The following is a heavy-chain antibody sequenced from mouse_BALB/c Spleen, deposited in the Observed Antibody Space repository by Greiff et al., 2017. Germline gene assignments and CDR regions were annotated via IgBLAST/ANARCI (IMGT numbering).Heavy chain of an antibody. Sequence: EVQGVESGGDLVKPGGSLKLSCAASGFTFSSYGMSWVRQTPDKRLEWVATISSGGSYTYYPDSVKGRFTISRDNAKNTLYLQMSSLKSEDTAMYYCARQGGNGDYWGQGTTLTVSS. CDR2: ISSGGSYT. J-gene: IGHJ2*01. CDR3: ARQGGNGDY. D-gene: IGHD2-1*01. CDR1: GFTFSSYG. V-gene: IGHV5-6*01.